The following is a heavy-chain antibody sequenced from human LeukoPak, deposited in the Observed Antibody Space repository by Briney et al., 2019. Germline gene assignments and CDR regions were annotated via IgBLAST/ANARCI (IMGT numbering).Heavy chain of an antibody. CDR3: VKDPHSSGRYYFDY. D-gene: IGHD6-19*01. V-gene: IGHV3-64*05. CDR1: GFTFSNYA. CDR2: ISSNGGRT. Sequence: GGSLRLSCAASGFTFSNYAMHWVRQAPGKGLEYVSGISSNGGRTYYADSVKGRFTISRDNSKNTMYVQMSTLRVEDTAVYYCVKDPHSSGRYYFDYWGQGTLVTVSS. J-gene: IGHJ4*02.